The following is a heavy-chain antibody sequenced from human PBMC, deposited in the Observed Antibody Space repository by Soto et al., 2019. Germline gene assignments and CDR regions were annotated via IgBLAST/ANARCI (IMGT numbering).Heavy chain of an antibody. V-gene: IGHV3-23*01. CDR2: ISGSGGST. CDR3: AKDLLNYYYDSSGTLDY. J-gene: IGHJ4*02. Sequence: PGESRRLSYGASGFTFSSYAMSCDSQAPGKGLAWVSAISGSGGSTYYADAVKGRFTSSRDNSKNTLYLQMNSLRAEDTAVYYCAKDLLNYYYDSSGTLDYWGQGT. D-gene: IGHD3-22*01. CDR1: GFTFSSYA.